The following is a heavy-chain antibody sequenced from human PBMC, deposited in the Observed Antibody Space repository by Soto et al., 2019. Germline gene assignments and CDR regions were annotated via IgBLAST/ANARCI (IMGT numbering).Heavy chain of an antibody. CDR2: ISSSGTYI. V-gene: IGHV3-21*06. J-gene: IGHJ3*02. Sequence: GGSLRLSCAASGFAVSGFAFRNYNMHWVRQAPGKGLEWVSSISSSGTYIYYADSVKGRFTVSRDNAENSLYLHLNRLRAEDTAVYYCARGYIVVEVADSELSVGNYDAFDIWGRGTLVTVSS. D-gene: IGHD2-15*01. CDR1: GFAVSGFAFRNYN. CDR3: ARGYIVVEVADSELSVGNYDAFDI.